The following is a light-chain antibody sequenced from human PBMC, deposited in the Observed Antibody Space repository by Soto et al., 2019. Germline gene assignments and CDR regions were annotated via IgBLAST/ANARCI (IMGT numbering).Light chain of an antibody. V-gene: IGKV1-12*01. J-gene: IGKJ4*01. CDR1: QGISNW. Sequence: DIQMTQSPSSVSASVGDRVSITCRASQGISNWLAWYQQKPGRAPKLLIYTGSSLQSGVPSRFSGTGSGSDFTLTISSLQPEDVASYYCQQANSFPLTFGGGTKVEIK. CDR3: QQANSFPLT. CDR2: TGS.